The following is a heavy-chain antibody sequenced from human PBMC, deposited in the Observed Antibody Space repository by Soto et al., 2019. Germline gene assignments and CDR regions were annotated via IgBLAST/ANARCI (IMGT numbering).Heavy chain of an antibody. CDR2: MNPNSGNT. J-gene: IGHJ6*03. D-gene: IGHD2-15*01. V-gene: IGHV1-8*01. Sequence: ASVKVSCKASGYTFTSYDINWVRQATGQGLEWMGWMNPNSGNTGYAQKFQGRVTMTRNTSISTAYMELSSLRSEDTAVYYCARRILILGWDYYYCYMDVWGKGTTVTVSS. CDR1: GYTFTSYD. CDR3: ARRILILGWDYYYCYMDV.